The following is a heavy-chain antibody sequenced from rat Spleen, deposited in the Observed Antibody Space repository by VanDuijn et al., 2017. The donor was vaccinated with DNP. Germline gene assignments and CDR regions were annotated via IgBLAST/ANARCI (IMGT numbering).Heavy chain of an antibody. CDR1: GFSLTNYG. CDR3: TREEPRVLYFFSSLFDY. J-gene: IGHJ2*01. D-gene: IGHD1-2*01. CDR2: ISSGGSS. Sequence: QVQLKESGPGLVQPSQTLSLTCTVSGFSLTNYGVSWVRQPPGKGLEWIAAISSGGSSYFNLALKSRLSIRRDTSKSQVFLKMDSLQTEDTAIYFCTREEPRVLYFFSSLFDYWGQGVMVTVSS. V-gene: IGHV2S12*01.